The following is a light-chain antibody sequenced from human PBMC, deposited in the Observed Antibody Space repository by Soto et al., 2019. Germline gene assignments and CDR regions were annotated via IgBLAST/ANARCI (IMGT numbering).Light chain of an antibody. CDR1: SSDIGSYDY. Sequence: QSVLTQPVSVSGSPGQSITISCTGTSSDIGSYDYVSWYQQHPGKAPNLIIYEVTDRPSGVSNRFSGSKSGNTASLTISGLQAEDEADYYCSSFTSTSTRLFGSGTKVTVL. J-gene: IGLJ1*01. CDR2: EVT. V-gene: IGLV2-14*01. CDR3: SSFTSTSTRL.